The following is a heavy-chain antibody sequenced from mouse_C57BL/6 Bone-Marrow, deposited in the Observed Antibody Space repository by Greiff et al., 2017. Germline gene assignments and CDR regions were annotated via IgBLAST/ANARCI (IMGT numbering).Heavy chain of an antibody. J-gene: IGHJ3*01. V-gene: IGHV1-69*01. CDR2: IDPSDSYT. D-gene: IGHD1-1*01. CDR3: ARNLYYCSSHFAY. CDR1: GYTFTSYW. Sequence: VQLQQSGAELVMPGASVKLSCKASGYTFTSYWMHWVKQRPGQGLEWIGEIDPSDSYTNYNQKFKGKSTLTVDKSTSTAYMQLSSLTSEDSAVYNCARNLYYCSSHFAYWGQGTLVTVSA.